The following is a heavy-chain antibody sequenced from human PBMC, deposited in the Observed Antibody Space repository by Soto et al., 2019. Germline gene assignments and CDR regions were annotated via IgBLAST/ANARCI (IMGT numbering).Heavy chain of an antibody. V-gene: IGHV3-30-3*01. D-gene: IGHD1-1*01. CDR3: ARVTPGNNLYYFSGLDV. J-gene: IGHJ6*02. CDR2: ISYEGSNT. Sequence: GGSLRLSCVASGFTFDTYGIHWVRQAPGKGLQWVALISYEGSNTYYADSVRGRFTISRDNSKNTLYLQINALRPEDTSVYYCARVTPGNNLYYFSGLDVWGQGTSVTVSS. CDR1: GFTFDTYG.